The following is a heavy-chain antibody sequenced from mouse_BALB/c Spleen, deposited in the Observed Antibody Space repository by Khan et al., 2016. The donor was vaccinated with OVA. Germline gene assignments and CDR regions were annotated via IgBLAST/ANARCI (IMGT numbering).Heavy chain of an antibody. V-gene: IGHV1-7*01. J-gene: IGHJ3*01. CDR2: INPSTGYT. Sequence: QVQLKQSGAELAKPGASVKMSCTASGYTFTTYWIHWVKQRPGQGLEWIGYINPSTGYTEYNQKFKDKATLTTDKSSTAAYMQLSSLTSEDSAVYYWTRRGLYGLFAFWGQGTLVTVSA. CDR3: TRRGLYGLFAF. D-gene: IGHD2-10*02. CDR1: GYTFTTYW.